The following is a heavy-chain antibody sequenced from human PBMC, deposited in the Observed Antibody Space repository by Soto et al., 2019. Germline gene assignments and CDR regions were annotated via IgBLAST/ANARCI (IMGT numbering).Heavy chain of an antibody. D-gene: IGHD3-16*01. Sequence: SETLSLTCTVSAASFSKYYWSWIRQPPGKGLEWIGYIYFNGNTNYNPSLKRLVTISIDTSKKQISLNLTSVTGADTAVYYCASVTFGGVAVADWGQGTLVTVS. CDR3: ASVTFGGVAVAD. V-gene: IGHV4-59*01. J-gene: IGHJ4*02. CDR2: IYFNGNT. CDR1: AASFSKYY.